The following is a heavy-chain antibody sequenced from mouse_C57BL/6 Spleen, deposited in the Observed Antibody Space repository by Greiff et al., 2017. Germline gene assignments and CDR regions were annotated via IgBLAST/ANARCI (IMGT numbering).Heavy chain of an antibody. CDR2: INPNYGTT. Sequence: FQLQQSGPELVKPGASVKISCKASGYSFTDYNMNWVKPSNGKSLEWIGVINPNYGTTSYNQKFKGKATLTVDQSSSTAYMQLNSLTSEDSAVYYCARSGLLRRDYFDYWGQGTTLTVSS. D-gene: IGHD2-3*01. J-gene: IGHJ2*01. CDR1: GYSFTDYN. CDR3: ARSGLLRRDYFDY. V-gene: IGHV1-39*01.